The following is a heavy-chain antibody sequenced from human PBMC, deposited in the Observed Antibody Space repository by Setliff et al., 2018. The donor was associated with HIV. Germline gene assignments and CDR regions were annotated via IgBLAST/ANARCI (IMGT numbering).Heavy chain of an antibody. V-gene: IGHV1-69*13. Sequence: SVKVSCKSSGGTFSSYAISWVRQAPGQGLEWMGGIIPIFGTANYAQKFQGRVTITADESTSTAYMELSSLRSDDTAVYYCARSKKRGDYYYYYYYMDVWGKGTTVTVSS. D-gene: IGHD3-16*01. CDR3: ARSKKRGDYYYYYYYMDV. CDR2: IIPIFGTA. J-gene: IGHJ6*03. CDR1: GGTFSSYA.